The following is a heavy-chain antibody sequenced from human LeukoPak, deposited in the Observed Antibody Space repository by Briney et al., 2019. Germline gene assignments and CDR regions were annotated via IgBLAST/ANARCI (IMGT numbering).Heavy chain of an antibody. D-gene: IGHD2-15*01. Sequence: ASVMVSCKASGYSFTAYYMHWVRQAPGQGLEWMGWINPNRGGTNYAQKFQGWVTMTRDTSISTAYMELSRLRSDDTAMYYCARDGGYCSGGSCYSASGYYYGMDVWGKGTTVTVSS. CDR3: ARDGGYCSGGSCYSASGYYYGMDV. V-gene: IGHV1-2*04. CDR2: INPNRGGT. CDR1: GYSFTAYY. J-gene: IGHJ6*04.